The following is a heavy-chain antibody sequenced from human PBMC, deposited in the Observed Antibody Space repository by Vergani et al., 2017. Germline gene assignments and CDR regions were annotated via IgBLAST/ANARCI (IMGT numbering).Heavy chain of an antibody. Sequence: VESGGGLVLPGGSLRLSCAASGFIFSALSINWVRQTPTKGLEWVAYVSGYGAVAHYTYSVRGRFIISRNNGHDSLFLQRNNVRVDDSAVYYCATKWGLFGGRGALVTVSS. V-gene: IGHV3-48*01. CDR1: GFIFSALS. CDR2: VSGYGAVA. J-gene: IGHJ4*02. D-gene: IGHD3-3*01. CDR3: ATKWGLF.